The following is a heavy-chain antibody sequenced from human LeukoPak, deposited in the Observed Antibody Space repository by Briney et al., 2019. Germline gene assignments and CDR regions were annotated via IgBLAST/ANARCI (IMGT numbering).Heavy chain of an antibody. CDR3: ARYDSSSAGFDF. CDR1: GGSISGSY. V-gene: IGHV4-59*01. J-gene: IGHJ4*02. D-gene: IGHD3-22*01. Sequence: PSETLSLTCTVSGGSISGSYWNWIRQPPGKGLEWIGYIYYSEATYYSPSLKSRVTISVDTSQNQFSLNLNSVTAADTAVYYCARYDSSSAGFDFWGQGTLVTVSS. CDR2: IYYSEAT.